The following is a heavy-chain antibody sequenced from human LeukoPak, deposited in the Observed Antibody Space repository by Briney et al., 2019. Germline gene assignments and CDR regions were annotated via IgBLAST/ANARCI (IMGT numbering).Heavy chain of an antibody. CDR1: GDSISSYY. D-gene: IGHD6-13*01. CDR2: VYHSGIT. Sequence: SETLSLTCTVSGDSISSYYWNWIRQPPGKGLEWIGYVYHSGITNYNPSLKSRVTISVDTSKNQFSLRLTSLTAADTAVYYCARTYGSSGLGYFDLWGRGTLVTVSS. V-gene: IGHV4-59*01. J-gene: IGHJ2*01. CDR3: ARTYGSSGLGYFDL.